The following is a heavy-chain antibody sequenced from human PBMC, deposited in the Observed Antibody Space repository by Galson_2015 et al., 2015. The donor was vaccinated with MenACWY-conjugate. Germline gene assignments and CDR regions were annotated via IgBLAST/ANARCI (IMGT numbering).Heavy chain of an antibody. CDR2: LYHTGST. V-gene: IGHV4-38-2*02. CDR3: VGPPEGCASGTYYANY. D-gene: IGHD3-10*01. Sequence: SETLSLTCTVSGYSIRSGYYWGWVRQPPGKGLEWIGSLYHTGSTYYNPSLKSRVTISVDTSKNQFSLNLTSMTAADTAVYYCVGPPEGCASGTYYANYWGQETLVTVSS. J-gene: IGHJ4*02. CDR1: GYSIRSGYY.